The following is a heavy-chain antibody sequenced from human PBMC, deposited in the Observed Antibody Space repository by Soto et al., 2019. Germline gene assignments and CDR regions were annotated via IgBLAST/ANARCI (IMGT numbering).Heavy chain of an antibody. J-gene: IGHJ6*02. CDR3: ARGEWFRRGYCLDV. Sequence: QVQLQESGPGLVKPSETLSLTCTVSGDSISSAYWSWIRQPPGKRLEYIAFFYNGGSPNYNPSLGSRVTISPDTSKNQFYLKLASVTSADTAVYYFARGEWFRRGYCLDVWGRGTTVTVS. V-gene: IGHV4-59*01. CDR2: FYNGGSP. D-gene: IGHD3-3*01. CDR1: GDSISSAY.